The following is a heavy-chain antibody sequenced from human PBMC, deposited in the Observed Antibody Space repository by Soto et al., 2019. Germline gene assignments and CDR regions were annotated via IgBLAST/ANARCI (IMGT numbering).Heavy chain of an antibody. J-gene: IGHJ4*02. CDR3: AKMLTMVRGVTGLREFDF. CDR2: ISGPGSTI. D-gene: IGHD3-10*01. Sequence: EVQLLEAGGNLIQPGGSLRLSCAASGFSFSNYAMSWVRQAPGQGLEWLSAISGPGSTIYYADSVKGRFTISRDNSKNTLYLQMNSLTGEDTAVYYCAKMLTMVRGVTGLREFDFWGQGTLVTVSS. V-gene: IGHV3-23*01. CDR1: GFSFSNYA.